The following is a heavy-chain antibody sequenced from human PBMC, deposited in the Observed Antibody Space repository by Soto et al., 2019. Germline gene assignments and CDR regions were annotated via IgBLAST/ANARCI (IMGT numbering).Heavy chain of an antibody. Sequence: ASVKVSCKASGYTFTGYYMHWVRQAPGQGLEWMGWINLNSGGTNYAQKFQGRVTMTRDTSISTAYMELSRLRSDDTAVYYCARDRLIYGSGRSFRGWFDPWGQGTLVTVSS. CDR2: INLNSGGT. D-gene: IGHD3-10*01. CDR1: GYTFTGYY. J-gene: IGHJ5*02. V-gene: IGHV1-2*02. CDR3: ARDRLIYGSGRSFRGWFDP.